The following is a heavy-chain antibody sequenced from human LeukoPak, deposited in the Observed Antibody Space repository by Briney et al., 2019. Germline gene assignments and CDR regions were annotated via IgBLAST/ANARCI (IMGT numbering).Heavy chain of an antibody. CDR2: IYHSGST. Sequence: SETLSLTCAVSGGSISSSNWWSWVRQPPGKGLEWIGEIYHSGSTNYNPSLKSRVTISVDKSKNQFSLKLSSVTAADTAVYYCATGVGTIFMGDAFDIWGQGTMVTVSS. CDR3: ATGVGTIFMGDAFDI. CDR1: GGSISSSNW. D-gene: IGHD1-26*01. J-gene: IGHJ3*02. V-gene: IGHV4-4*02.